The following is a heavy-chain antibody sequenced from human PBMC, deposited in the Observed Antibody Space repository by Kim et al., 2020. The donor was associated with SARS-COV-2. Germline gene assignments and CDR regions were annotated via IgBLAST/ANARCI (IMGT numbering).Heavy chain of an antibody. J-gene: IGHJ4*02. CDR2: IYYSGST. D-gene: IGHD3-10*01. CDR1: GGSISSYY. Sequence: SETLSLTCTVSGGSISSYYWSWIRQPPGKGLEWIGYIYYSGSTNYNPSLKSRVTMSVDTSKNQFSLKLSSVTAADTAVYYCARDGGYYGSGSYYSLFDYWGQGTLVTVSS. V-gene: IGHV4-59*01. CDR3: ARDGGYYGSGSYYSLFDY.